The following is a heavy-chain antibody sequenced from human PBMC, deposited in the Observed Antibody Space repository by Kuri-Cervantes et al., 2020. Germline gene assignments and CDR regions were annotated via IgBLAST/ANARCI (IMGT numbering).Heavy chain of an antibody. CDR3: ASAQEVVVADNDAFDI. CDR2: ISAYNGNT. Sequence: ASVKVSFKASGYTFTSYGISWVRQAPGQGLEWMGWISAYNGNTNYAQKLQGRVTMTRNTSISTAYMELSSLRSEDTAVYYCASAQEVVVADNDAFDIWGQGTMVTVSS. J-gene: IGHJ3*02. D-gene: IGHD2-15*01. CDR1: GYTFTSYG. V-gene: IGHV1-18*01.